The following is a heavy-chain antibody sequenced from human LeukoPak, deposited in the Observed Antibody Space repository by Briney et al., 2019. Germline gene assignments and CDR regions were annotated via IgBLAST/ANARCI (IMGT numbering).Heavy chain of an antibody. Sequence: GGSLRLSCAASGFTFSSYWMHWVRQAPGKGLVWVSCISSDGTTTRYADSVRGRFTISRDNAKNTVYLQMNSLRGEDTAVYYCARGWNGESYWGQGTLVTVSS. D-gene: IGHD1-1*01. J-gene: IGHJ4*02. CDR2: ISSDGTTT. V-gene: IGHV3-74*01. CDR3: ARGWNGESY. CDR1: GFTFSSYW.